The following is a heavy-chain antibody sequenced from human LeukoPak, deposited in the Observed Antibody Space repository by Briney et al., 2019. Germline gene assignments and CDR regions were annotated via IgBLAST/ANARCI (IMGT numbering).Heavy chain of an antibody. CDR1: GYTFTSYG. J-gene: IGHJ6*02. CDR3: AKGPSIAAAGGYYYGMDV. D-gene: IGHD6-13*01. V-gene: IGHV1-18*01. CDR2: ITTYNGNT. Sequence: ASVKVSCKASGYTFTSYGISWVRQAPGQGLEWMGWITTYNGNTKYAQKFQGRVTVTTDTSTSTAYMESRSLRSDDTAVYYCAKGPSIAAAGGYYYGMDVWGQGTTVTVSS.